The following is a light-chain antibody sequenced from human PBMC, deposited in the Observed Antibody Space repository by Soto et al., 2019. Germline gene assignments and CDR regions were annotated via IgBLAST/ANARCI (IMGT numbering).Light chain of an antibody. CDR1: QNIDNK. CDR3: QRHGAT. V-gene: IGKV3D-15*01. Sequence: EIVMTQSPATLSVSPGERATLSCRASQNIDNKLVWYQQKPGQAPRLLIYGASTRATGIPDRFSGSGSGTDFTLTISGLEPEDSAAYYCQRHGATFGQGTKVDI. CDR2: GAS. J-gene: IGKJ1*01.